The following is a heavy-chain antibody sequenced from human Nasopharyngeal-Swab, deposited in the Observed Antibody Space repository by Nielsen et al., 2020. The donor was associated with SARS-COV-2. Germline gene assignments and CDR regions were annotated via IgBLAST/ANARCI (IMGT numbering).Heavy chain of an antibody. D-gene: IGHD5-12*01. CDR1: GFTFSTYT. CDR2: ISGSGGST. CDR3: AKDRDSGDDSDDYYHYYGMDV. J-gene: IGHJ6*02. V-gene: IGHV3-23*01. Sequence: GESLKISCAASGFTFSTYTMNWVRQAPGKGLEWVSAISGSGGSTYYADSVKGRFTISRDNSKNTVSLQMNSLRAEDTAIYYCAKDRDSGDDSDDYYHYYGMDVWGQGTTVTVSS.